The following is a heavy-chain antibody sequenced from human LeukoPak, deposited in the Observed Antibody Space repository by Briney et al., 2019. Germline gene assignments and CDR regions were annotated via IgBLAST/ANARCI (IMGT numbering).Heavy chain of an antibody. J-gene: IGHJ4*02. CDR1: GYTFTGYY. D-gene: IGHD5-18*01. V-gene: IGHV1-2*02. CDR2: INPNSGGT. CDR3: ARARYRAMVDY. Sequence: ASVKVSCKASGYTFTGYYMHWVRQAPGQGLEWMGWINPNSGGTNYAQKFQGRVTMTRDTSISTAYMELSSLRSEDTAVYYCARARYRAMVDYWGLGTLVTVSS.